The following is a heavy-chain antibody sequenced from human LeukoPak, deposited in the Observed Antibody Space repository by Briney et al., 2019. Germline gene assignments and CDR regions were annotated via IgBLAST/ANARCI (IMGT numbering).Heavy chain of an antibody. J-gene: IGHJ4*02. CDR2: SYYSGST. V-gene: IGHV4-39*01. Sequence: SETLSLTCTVSGDSISSSSYYWGWIRQPPGKGLEWIGSSYYSGSTYYNPSLKSRVTISVDTSKNQFSLKLSSVTAADTAVYYCARRGGMITFGGVIVPYYFDYWGQGTLVTVSS. CDR1: GDSISSSSYY. D-gene: IGHD3-16*02. CDR3: ARRGGMITFGGVIVPYYFDY.